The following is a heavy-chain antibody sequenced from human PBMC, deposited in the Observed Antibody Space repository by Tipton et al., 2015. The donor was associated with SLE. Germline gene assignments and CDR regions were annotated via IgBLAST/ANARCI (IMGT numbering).Heavy chain of an antibody. J-gene: IGHJ3*02. CDR3: ARFAGSWYNAFDM. CDR1: GFTFSSYS. CDR2: ISSSSNYI. V-gene: IGHV3-21*01. Sequence: SLRLSCAASGFTFSSYSMNWVRQAPGKGLEWVSSISSSSNYIYYADSVKGRFTISRDNAEKYLYLQMNSLRAEDTALYYCARFAGSWYNAFDMWGQGTMVTVSS. D-gene: IGHD6-13*01.